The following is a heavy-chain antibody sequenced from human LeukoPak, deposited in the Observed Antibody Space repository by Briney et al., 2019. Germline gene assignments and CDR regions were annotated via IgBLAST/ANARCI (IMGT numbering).Heavy chain of an antibody. D-gene: IGHD1-1*01. V-gene: IGHV1-69*04. CDR1: GGTFSSYA. Sequence: GASVKVSCKASGGTFSSYAISWVRQAPGQGLEWMGRIIPILGIANYAQKFQGRVTITAHKSTSTAYMELSSLRSEDTAVYYCAREEQTFNWNAPPDYWGQGTLVTVSS. J-gene: IGHJ4*02. CDR2: IIPILGIA. CDR3: AREEQTFNWNAPPDY.